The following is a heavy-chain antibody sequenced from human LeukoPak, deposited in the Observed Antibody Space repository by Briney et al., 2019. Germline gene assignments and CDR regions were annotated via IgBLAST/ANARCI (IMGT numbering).Heavy chain of an antibody. J-gene: IGHJ3*02. D-gene: IGHD3-10*01. V-gene: IGHV1-18*01. CDR3: ARVLLWFGENAFDI. CDR2: ISAYNGNT. Sequence: ASVKVSCKTSGYTFTSYGISWVRQAPGQGLEWMGWISAYNGNTNYAQKLQGRVTITRDTSASTAYMELSSLRSEDTAVYYCARVLLWFGENAFDIWGQGTMVTVSS. CDR1: GYTFTSYG.